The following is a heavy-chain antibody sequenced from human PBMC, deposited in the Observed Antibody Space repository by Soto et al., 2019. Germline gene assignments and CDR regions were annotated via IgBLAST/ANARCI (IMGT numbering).Heavy chain of an antibody. J-gene: IGHJ6*02. CDR1: GYTFTSYG. CDR2: ISAYNGNT. Sequence: ASVKVSCKASGYTFTSYGISWVRQAPGQGLEWMGWISAYNGNTNYAQKLQGRVTMTTDTSTSTAYMELRSLRSDGTAVYYCARDLTHYDFWSGPRPGMGVWGQGTTVTVS. V-gene: IGHV1-18*01. D-gene: IGHD3-3*01. CDR3: ARDLTHYDFWSGPRPGMGV.